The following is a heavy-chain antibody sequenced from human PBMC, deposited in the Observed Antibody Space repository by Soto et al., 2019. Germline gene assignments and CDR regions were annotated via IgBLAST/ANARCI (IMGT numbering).Heavy chain of an antibody. Sequence: LGESLKISCQGSGYSFASYWIGWVRQMPGKDLEWMGIIYPGDSDTRYSPSFQGQVTISADKSISTAYLQWSGLKASDTAMYYCARHEYGHYYDSSGLYYYYYYGMDVWGQGTTVTVSS. J-gene: IGHJ6*02. CDR1: GYSFASYW. D-gene: IGHD3-22*01. V-gene: IGHV5-51*01. CDR2: IYPGDSDT. CDR3: ARHEYGHYYDSSGLYYYYYYGMDV.